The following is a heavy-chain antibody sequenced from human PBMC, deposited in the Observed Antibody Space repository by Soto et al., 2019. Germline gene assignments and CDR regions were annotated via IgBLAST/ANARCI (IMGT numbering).Heavy chain of an antibody. CDR1: GYTFTSYG. J-gene: IGHJ4*02. D-gene: IGHD3-16*01. CDR2: ISAYNGNT. CDR3: ARVASTRCLPYGPFDY. Sequence: QVQLVQSGAEVKKPGASVKVSCKASGYTFTSYGISWVLQAPGHGLEWMGGISAYNGNTNYAQKRQGRVTMTTETSTSTANMEQRSLKSDDTLGYYCARVASTRCLPYGPFDYCGQGTLVTVSS. V-gene: IGHV1-18*01.